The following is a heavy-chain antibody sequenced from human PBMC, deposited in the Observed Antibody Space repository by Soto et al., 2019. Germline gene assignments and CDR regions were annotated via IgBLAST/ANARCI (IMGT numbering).Heavy chain of an antibody. CDR1: CGSFDDFY. V-gene: IGHV4-34*01. J-gene: IGHJ6*02. CDR2: ISHDGGT. CDR3: ARGQLVWYGDLTPYHRDMDV. Sequence: SETLSLTCAFYCGSFDDFYWSWVRQSPGKGLEWVGEISHDGGTNYSPSLASRVSISVDTSKNQFSLHLRSVTAADTGLYYCARGQLVWYGDLTPYHRDMDVWGQGTTVTVSS. D-gene: IGHD3-10*01.